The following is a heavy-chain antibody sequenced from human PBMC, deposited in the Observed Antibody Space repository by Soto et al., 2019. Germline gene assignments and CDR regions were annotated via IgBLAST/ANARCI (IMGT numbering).Heavy chain of an antibody. D-gene: IGHD4-17*01. J-gene: IGHJ6*03. CDR1: GGSFSGYY. CDR3: ARALVIGYGDYRGPSRHYYYYMDV. V-gene: IGHV4-34*01. CDR2: INHSGST. Sequence: QVQLQQWGAGLLKPSETLSLTCAVYGGSFSGYYWSWIRQPPGKGLEWIGEINHSGSTNYNPSLKSRVTIAVDTSKNQFSLKLSSVTAADTAVYYCARALVIGYGDYRGPSRHYYYYMDVWGKGTTVTVSS.